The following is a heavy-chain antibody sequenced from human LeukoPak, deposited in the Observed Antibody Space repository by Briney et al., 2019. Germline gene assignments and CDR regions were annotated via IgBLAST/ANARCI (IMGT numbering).Heavy chain of an antibody. D-gene: IGHD3-9*01. CDR2: ISGRDSGT. CDR1: GFTFSNYA. J-gene: IGHJ4*02. Sequence: GASLRLSCAASGFTFSNYAMSWVRQAPGKGLEWASAISGRDSGTYYADSVKGRFTISRDNSRNTLYLQMNSLGAEDTAVYYCAKWGDYDILTGYYDSDYWGQGTQVTVSS. V-gene: IGHV3-23*01. CDR3: AKWGDYDILTGYYDSDY.